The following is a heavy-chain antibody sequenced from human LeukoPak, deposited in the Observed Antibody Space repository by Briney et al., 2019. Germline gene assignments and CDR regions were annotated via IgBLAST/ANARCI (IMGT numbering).Heavy chain of an antibody. CDR1: GFTFSSYW. J-gene: IGHJ5*02. V-gene: IGHV3-48*04. CDR2: ISSSGSTI. CDR3: ARARYYYDSSGFKADWFDP. Sequence: SGGSLRLSCAASGFTFSSYWMHWVRQVPGKGLEWVSYISSSGSTIYYADSVKGRFTISRDNAKNSLYLQMNSLRAEDTALYYCARARYYYDSSGFKADWFDPWGQGTLVTVSS. D-gene: IGHD3-22*01.